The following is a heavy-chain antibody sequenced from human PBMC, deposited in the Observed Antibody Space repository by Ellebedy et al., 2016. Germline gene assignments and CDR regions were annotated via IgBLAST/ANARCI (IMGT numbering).Heavy chain of an antibody. D-gene: IGHD4-23*01. J-gene: IGHJ6*02. CDR3: ARETTVVTLLPYYYGMDV. CDR1: GFTFSSYS. V-gene: IGHV3-21*01. Sequence: GGSLRLXXAASGFTFSSYSMSWVRQAPGKGLEWVSSISSNSSYIYYADSVKGRFTISRDNAKNSLYLQMNSLRAEDTAVYYCARETTVVTLLPYYYGMDVWGQGTTVTVSS. CDR2: ISSNSSYI.